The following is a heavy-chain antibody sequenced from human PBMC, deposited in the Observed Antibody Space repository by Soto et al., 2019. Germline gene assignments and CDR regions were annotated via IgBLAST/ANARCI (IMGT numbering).Heavy chain of an antibody. D-gene: IGHD3-16*02. Sequence: QVQLQQWGAGLLKPSETLSLTCAVYGGSFSGYYWSWIRQPPGKGLEWIGEINHSGSTNYNPSLKSRVTISVDTSKTQSSLKLSSVTAADTAVYYCARGQGSVTFFDYWGQGTLVTVSS. CDR1: GGSFSGYY. CDR2: INHSGST. CDR3: ARGQGSVTFFDY. J-gene: IGHJ4*02. V-gene: IGHV4-34*01.